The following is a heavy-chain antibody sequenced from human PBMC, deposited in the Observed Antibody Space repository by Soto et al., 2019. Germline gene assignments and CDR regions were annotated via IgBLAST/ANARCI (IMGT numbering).Heavy chain of an antibody. D-gene: IGHD1-1*01. CDR1: GFTFSHYG. J-gene: IGHJ4*02. Sequence: EVQLVESGGSLIQPGGSLRLSCAASGFTFSHYGMNWVRQAPGKGLEWISYIIGSGRTIYYADSVKGRFTISRDNAKNSLYLHMNSLRDEDTAVYYCARDSFTGPTVDFWGQGTLVTVSS. V-gene: IGHV3-48*02. CDR3: ARDSFTGPTVDF. CDR2: IIGSGRTI.